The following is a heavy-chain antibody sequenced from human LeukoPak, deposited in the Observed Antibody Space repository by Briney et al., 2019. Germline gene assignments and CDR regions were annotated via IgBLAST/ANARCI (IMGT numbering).Heavy chain of an antibody. V-gene: IGHV3-30-3*01. Sequence: GRSLRLSCAASGFTFSSYAMHWVRQAPGKGLEWVAVISYDGSNKYYADSVKGRFTISRDNSKNTLYLQMNSLRAEDTAVYYCARDGMASALSYFDYWGQGTLVTVSS. CDR2: ISYDGSNK. CDR3: ARDGMASALSYFDY. CDR1: GFTFSSYA. D-gene: IGHD1-14*01. J-gene: IGHJ4*02.